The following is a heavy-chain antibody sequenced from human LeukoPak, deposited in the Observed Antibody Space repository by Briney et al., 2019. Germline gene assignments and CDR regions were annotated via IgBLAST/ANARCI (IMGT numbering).Heavy chain of an antibody. CDR1: GFTFGDYA. D-gene: IGHD2-21*02. CDR2: FRSKAYGGTT. CDR3: TRAAYCGGDCYPPHPLRDY. V-gene: IGHV3-49*03. J-gene: IGHJ4*02. Sequence: GRSLRLSCTVSGFTFGDYAMSWFRQAPGKGLEWVGFFRSKAYGGTTEYAASVKGRFTISRDDSKSIAYLQMNSLKTEDTAVYYCTRAAYCGGDCYPPHPLRDYWGQGTLVTVSS.